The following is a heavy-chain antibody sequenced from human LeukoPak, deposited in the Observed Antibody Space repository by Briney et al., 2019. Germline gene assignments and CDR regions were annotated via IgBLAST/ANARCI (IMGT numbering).Heavy chain of an antibody. CDR1: GFTFSSYW. J-gene: IGHJ4*02. CDR3: ARGSVYYDSSGYSDYFDY. Sequence: PGGSLRLSCAASGFTFSSYWMSWIRQPPGKGLEWIGYIYYSGSTNYNPSLKSRVTISVDTSKNQFSLKLSSVTAADTAVYYCARGSVYYDSSGYSDYFDYWGQGTLVTVSS. D-gene: IGHD3-22*01. CDR2: IYYSGST. V-gene: IGHV4-59*01.